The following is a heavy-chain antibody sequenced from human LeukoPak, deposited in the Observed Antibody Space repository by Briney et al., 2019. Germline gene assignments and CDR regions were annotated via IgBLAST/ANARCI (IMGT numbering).Heavy chain of an antibody. CDR2: ISSSSSYI. J-gene: IGHJ4*02. CDR1: GFTFSSYS. CDR3: ARDLRGYSYGPDY. Sequence: GGSLRLSCAASGFTFSSYSMNWVRQAPGKRLEWVSSISSSSSYIYYADSVKGRFTISRDNAKNSLYLQMNSLRAEDTAVYYCARDLRGYSYGPDYWGQGTLVTVSS. V-gene: IGHV3-21*01. D-gene: IGHD5-18*01.